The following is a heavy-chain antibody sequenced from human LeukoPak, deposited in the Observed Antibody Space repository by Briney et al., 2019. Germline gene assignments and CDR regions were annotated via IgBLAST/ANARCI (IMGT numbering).Heavy chain of an antibody. CDR1: GGSISSGSYY. V-gene: IGHV4-61*02. J-gene: IGHJ4*02. CDR3: ARHVRSVVAKRGGFDY. D-gene: IGHD2-15*01. Sequence: SETLSLTCTVSGGSISSGSYYWSWIRQPAGKGLEWIGRIYTSGSTNYNPSLKSRVTISVDTSKNQFSLKLSSVTAAGTAVYYCARHVRSVVAKRGGFDYWGQGTLVTVSS. CDR2: IYTSGST.